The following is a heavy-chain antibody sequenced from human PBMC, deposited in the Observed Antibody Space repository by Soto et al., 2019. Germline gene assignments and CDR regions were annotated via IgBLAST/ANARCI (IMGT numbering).Heavy chain of an antibody. Sequence: EVQLVESGGGLVQPGGSLRLSCAASGFAFSSEWMHWVRQAPGKGLVWVSRIDPYDTGITYADSVKGRFTISRDNAKNTLYLQMNSLRAEDTAVYHCTSDTFGARDSWGQGTLVTVSS. CDR2: IDPYDTGI. D-gene: IGHD2-15*01. J-gene: IGHJ4*02. CDR1: GFAFSSEW. V-gene: IGHV3-74*01. CDR3: TSDTFGARDS.